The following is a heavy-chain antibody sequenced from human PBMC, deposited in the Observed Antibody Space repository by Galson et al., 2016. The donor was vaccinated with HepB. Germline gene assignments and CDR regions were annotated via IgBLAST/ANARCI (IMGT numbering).Heavy chain of an antibody. D-gene: IGHD5-24*01. Sequence: SLRLSCAASGFPFSLYAMNWVRQAPGKGLEWVSAISPSGGSTYSADSVKGRFTISRDNSNYTLYLQMNSLRAEDTALYFCAKSKREGYNWRSLGAFDIWGQGTMVTVCS. J-gene: IGHJ3*02. CDR2: ISPSGGST. CDR3: AKSKREGYNWRSLGAFDI. CDR1: GFPFSLYA. V-gene: IGHV3-23*01.